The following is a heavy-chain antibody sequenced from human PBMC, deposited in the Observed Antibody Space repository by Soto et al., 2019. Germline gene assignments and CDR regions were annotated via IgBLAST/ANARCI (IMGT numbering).Heavy chain of an antibody. V-gene: IGHV3-7*01. Sequence: GGSLRLSCAASGFTFSSYWMSWVRQAPGKGLEWVANIKQDGSEKYYVDSVKGRFTISRDNAKNSLYLQMNSLRAEDTAVYYCARDNGLSEWLPLDYWGQGTLVTVSS. CDR1: GFTFSSYW. CDR2: IKQDGSEK. D-gene: IGHD3-3*01. CDR3: ARDNGLSEWLPLDY. J-gene: IGHJ4*02.